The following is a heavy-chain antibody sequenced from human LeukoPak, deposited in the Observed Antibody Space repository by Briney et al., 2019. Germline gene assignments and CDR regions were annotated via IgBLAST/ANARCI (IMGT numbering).Heavy chain of an antibody. CDR1: GFTFSSYE. J-gene: IGHJ4*02. D-gene: IGHD3-10*01. CDR2: ISSSGTTI. V-gene: IGHV3-48*03. CDR3: AKDLEVLLWFGPHFDY. Sequence: PGGSLRLSCAASGFTFSSYEMNWVRQAPGKGLEWVSYISSSGTTIYYADSVKGRFTISRDNAKNSLYLQMNSLRAEDTAVYYCAKDLEVLLWFGPHFDYWGQGTLVTVSS.